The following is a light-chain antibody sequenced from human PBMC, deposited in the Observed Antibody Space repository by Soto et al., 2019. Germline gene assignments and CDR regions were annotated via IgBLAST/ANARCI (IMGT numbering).Light chain of an antibody. CDR2: TNY. CDR3: AAWDDSLNGHV. Sequence: QSVLTQPPSASGTPGQRVTISCSGSSSNIGTNPVNWYQQLPGTAPKLLIYTNYQRPSGVPDRFSGSKSGTSASLAISGLQSEDEADYYCAAWDDSLNGHVFGTGTKETVL. CDR1: SSNIGTNP. V-gene: IGLV1-44*01. J-gene: IGLJ1*01.